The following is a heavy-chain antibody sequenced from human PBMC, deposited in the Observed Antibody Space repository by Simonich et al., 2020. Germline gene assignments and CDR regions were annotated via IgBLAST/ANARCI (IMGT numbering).Heavy chain of an antibody. CDR1: GYTFTSYG. CDR3: ARASRGTWWYYYFDY. D-gene: IGHD2-15*01. V-gene: IGHV1-18*01. CDR2: IHAYKGNP. Sequence: QVQLVQSGAEVKKPGASVKVSCKASGYTFTSYGISWVRQAPGQGLEWMGWIHAYKGNPNDAQKVQGRVTMTTETSTSTAYMELRSLGSDDTAVYYCARASRGTWWYYYFDYWGQGTLVTVSS. J-gene: IGHJ4*02.